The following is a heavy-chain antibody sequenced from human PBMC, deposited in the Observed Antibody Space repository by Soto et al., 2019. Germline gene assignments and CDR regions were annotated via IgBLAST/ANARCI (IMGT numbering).Heavy chain of an antibody. CDR1: GGSVSSGNYY. Sequence: SETLSLTCTVSGGSVSSGNYYWSWIRQPPGKGLEWIGYFYYTGSTNYNPSLKSRATISVDASKNQFSLRLSSLTAADTAFFYCARSMHYSDGSNYSPFDYWGQGTLVTVSS. D-gene: IGHD3-22*01. V-gene: IGHV4-61*01. CDR2: FYYTGST. J-gene: IGHJ4*02. CDR3: ARSMHYSDGSNYSPFDY.